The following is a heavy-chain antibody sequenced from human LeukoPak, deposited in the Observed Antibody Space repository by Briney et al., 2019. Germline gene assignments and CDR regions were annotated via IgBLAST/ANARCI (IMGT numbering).Heavy chain of an antibody. CDR1: GGSISNYY. D-gene: IGHD5-12*01. V-gene: IGHV4-59*01. J-gene: IGHJ5*02. Sequence: SETLSLTCTVSGGSISNYYWSWIRQPPGKGLAWIGYIHYTGSTNYNPSLKSRVTISLNTSKNQFSLNLSSVTAADTAVYYCARWRPPGWFDPWGQGTLVTVSS. CDR3: ARWRPPGWFDP. CDR2: IHYTGST.